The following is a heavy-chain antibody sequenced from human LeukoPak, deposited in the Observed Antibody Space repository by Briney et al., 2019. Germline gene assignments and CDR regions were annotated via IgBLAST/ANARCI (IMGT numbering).Heavy chain of an antibody. CDR3: ARERRITMIVVADDAFDI. CDR2: ISSSSSYI. Sequence: GGSLRLSCAASGFTFSSYSMNWVRQAPGKGLEWVPSISSSSSYIYYADSVKGRFTISRDNAKNSLYLQMNSLRAEDTAVYYCARERRITMIVVADDAFDIWGQGTMVTVSS. CDR1: GFTFSSYS. J-gene: IGHJ3*02. D-gene: IGHD3-22*01. V-gene: IGHV3-21*01.